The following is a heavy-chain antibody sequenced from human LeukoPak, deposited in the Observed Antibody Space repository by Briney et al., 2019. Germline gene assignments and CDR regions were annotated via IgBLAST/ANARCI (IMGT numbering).Heavy chain of an antibody. CDR2: ISANNGNT. J-gene: IGHJ5*02. Sequence: ASVKVSCKASGYSFGIFGISWVHQAPDQGLKWMEWISANNGNTNYAQNLQGRVTMTTDTSTSTAYMELRSLRSDDTAVYYCARVGVVVPAAWFDPWGQGTLVTVSS. CDR1: GYSFGIFG. V-gene: IGHV1-18*01. D-gene: IGHD2-2*01. CDR3: ARVGVVVPAAWFDP.